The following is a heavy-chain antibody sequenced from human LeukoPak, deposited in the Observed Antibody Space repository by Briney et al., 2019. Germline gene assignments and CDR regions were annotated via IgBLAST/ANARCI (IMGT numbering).Heavy chain of an antibody. V-gene: IGHV1-69*06. J-gene: IGHJ4*02. Sequence: SVKVSCKASGGTFSSYAISWVRQAPGQGLEWMGGIIPIFGTANYAQKFQGRVTITADKSTSTAYMELSSLRSEDTAVYYCARDIGTAVAAVDYWGQGTLVTVSS. CDR1: GGTFSSYA. CDR3: ARDIGTAVAAVDY. D-gene: IGHD6-19*01. CDR2: IIPIFGTA.